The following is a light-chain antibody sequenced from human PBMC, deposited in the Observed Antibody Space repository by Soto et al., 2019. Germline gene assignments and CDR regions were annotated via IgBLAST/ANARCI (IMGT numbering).Light chain of an antibody. CDR2: EVT. CDR3: SSYTSSSTYV. J-gene: IGLJ1*01. Sequence: VLTQPASVSGSPGQSITISCPRTGSDVGGYDYVSWYQHHPGKAPKVMIYEVTNRPSGVSNRFSGSKSGNTASLTISGLLAEDEADYYCSSYTSSSTYVFGTGTKVTVL. CDR1: GSDVGGYDY. V-gene: IGLV2-14*01.